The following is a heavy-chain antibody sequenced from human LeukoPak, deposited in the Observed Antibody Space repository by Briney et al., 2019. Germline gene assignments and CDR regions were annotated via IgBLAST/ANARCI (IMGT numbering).Heavy chain of an antibody. D-gene: IGHD3-16*02. CDR3: ARGPNWSYHLLGY. CDR1: GYTFTIHH. CDR2: INTNSGGT. J-gene: IGHJ4*02. Sequence: ASVKVSCKASGYTFTIHHIQWVRQAPGQGLEWMGWINTNSGGTTYSQKFQGRITMTRDPSITTAYMEVSSLRSDDTAVYYCARGPNWSYHLLGYWGQGTLVTVSS. V-gene: IGHV1-2*02.